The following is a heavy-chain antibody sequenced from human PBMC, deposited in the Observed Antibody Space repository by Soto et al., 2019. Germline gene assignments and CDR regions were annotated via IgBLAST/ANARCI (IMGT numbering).Heavy chain of an antibody. CDR1: GFTFSDYN. D-gene: IGHD6-13*01. CDR2: ISGRSNTI. J-gene: IGHJ4*02. V-gene: IGHV3-48*01. Sequence: GGSLRLSCVASGFTFSDYNMNWVRQAPGKGLEWVSFISGRSNTIYYADSVKGRFTISRDNAKNSLYLLMNSLRAEDTAVYYCAKDPQQLVEGYFDYWGQGTLVTVSS. CDR3: AKDPQQLVEGYFDY.